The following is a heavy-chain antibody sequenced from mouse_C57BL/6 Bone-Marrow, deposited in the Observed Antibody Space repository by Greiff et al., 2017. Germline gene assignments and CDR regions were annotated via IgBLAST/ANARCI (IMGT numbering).Heavy chain of an antibody. Sequence: EVHLVESGEGLVKPGGSLKLSCAASGFTFSSYAMSWVRQTPEKRLEWVAYISSGGDYIYYADTVKGRFTISRDNARNTLYLQMSSLKSEDTAMYYCTRDSPIYYDYEGFAYWGQGTLVTVSA. CDR3: TRDSPIYYDYEGFAY. V-gene: IGHV5-9-1*02. J-gene: IGHJ3*01. D-gene: IGHD2-4*01. CDR2: ISSGGDYI. CDR1: GFTFSSYA.